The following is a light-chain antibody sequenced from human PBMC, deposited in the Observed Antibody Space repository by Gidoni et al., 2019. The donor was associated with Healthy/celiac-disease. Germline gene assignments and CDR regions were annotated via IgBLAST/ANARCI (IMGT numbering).Light chain of an antibody. V-gene: IGKV3-11*01. CDR3: QQRSNWHPVT. CDR1: QSVSSY. CDR2: DAS. Sequence: DILLTQSPSTLSLSPGERATLSCRASQSVSSYLAWYQQKPGQAPRLLIYDASNRATGIPARFSGSGAGTDVTLTISSLEPEDFAVYYCQQRSNWHPVTFGQGTRLEIK. J-gene: IGKJ5*01.